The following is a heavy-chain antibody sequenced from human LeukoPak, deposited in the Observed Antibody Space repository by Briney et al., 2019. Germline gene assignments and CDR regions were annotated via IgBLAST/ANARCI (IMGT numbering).Heavy chain of an antibody. CDR2: INHSGST. CDR3: ARARRVAGAYYFDY. J-gene: IGHJ4*02. CDR1: GGSLSGYY. V-gene: IGHV4-34*01. D-gene: IGHD6-19*01. Sequence: SETLSLTCAVYGGSLSGYYWSWIRQPPGKGLEWIGEINHSGSTNYNPSLKSRVTISVDTSKNQFSLKLSSVTAADTAVYYCARARRVAGAYYFDYWGQGTLVTVSS.